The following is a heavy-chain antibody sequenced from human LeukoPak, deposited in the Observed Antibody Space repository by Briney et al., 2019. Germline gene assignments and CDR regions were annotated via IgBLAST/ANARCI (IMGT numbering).Heavy chain of an antibody. V-gene: IGHV1-24*01. Sequence: ASVKVSCKVSGYTLTELSMHWVRQAPGKGLEWMGGFDPEDGETIYAQKFQGRVTMTEDTSTDTAYMELSSLRSDDTAVYYCARDRFTGGWGVYYYYGMDVWGQGTTVTVSS. CDR2: FDPEDGET. CDR3: ARDRFTGGWGVYYYYGMDV. CDR1: GYTLTELS. D-gene: IGHD2-8*02. J-gene: IGHJ6*02.